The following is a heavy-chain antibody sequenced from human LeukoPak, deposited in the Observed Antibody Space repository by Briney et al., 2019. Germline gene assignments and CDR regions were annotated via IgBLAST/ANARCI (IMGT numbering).Heavy chain of an antibody. D-gene: IGHD3-9*01. CDR3: ARPNDDILTGYYENWFDP. CDR1: GYTFTSYY. J-gene: IGHJ5*02. CDR2: INPSGGST. V-gene: IGHV1-46*01. Sequence: ASVKVSCKASGYTFTSYYMHWVRQAPGQGLEWMGIINPSGGSTSYAQKFQGRDTMTRDTSTSTVYMELSSLRSEDTAVYYCARPNDDILTGYYENWFDPWGQGTLVTVSS.